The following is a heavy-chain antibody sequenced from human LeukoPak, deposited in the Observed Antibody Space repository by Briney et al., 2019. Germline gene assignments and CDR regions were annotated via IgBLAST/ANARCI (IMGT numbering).Heavy chain of an antibody. CDR1: GGSISSSSYY. V-gene: IGHV4-39*07. J-gene: IGHJ4*02. D-gene: IGHD3-9*01. CDR3: ARETSDIFTGYKQYYFDY. Sequence: SETLSLNCTVSGGSISSSSYYWGWIRQPPGKGLEWIGSIYYSGSTYYNPSLKSRVTISVDTSKIQFSLKLSSVTAADTAWYYCARETSDIFTGYKQYYFDYWGQGTLVTVSS. CDR2: IYYSGST.